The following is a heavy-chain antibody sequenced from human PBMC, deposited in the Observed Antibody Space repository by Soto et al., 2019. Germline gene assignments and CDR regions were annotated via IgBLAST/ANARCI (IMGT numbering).Heavy chain of an antibody. CDR1: GGSIRTGGYY. V-gene: IGHV4-31*03. J-gene: IGHJ4*02. CDR3: ARDGGIVGGYYLDY. CDR2: IYYSGAT. Sequence: SETLSLTCTVSGGSIRTGGYYWSWKRKHPGKGLEWIGCIYYSGATYYNPSLKSRVTISVDTSKNQFSLQLTSLTAADTAVYYCARDGGIVGGYYLDYWGQGTLVTVSS. D-gene: IGHD3-16*02.